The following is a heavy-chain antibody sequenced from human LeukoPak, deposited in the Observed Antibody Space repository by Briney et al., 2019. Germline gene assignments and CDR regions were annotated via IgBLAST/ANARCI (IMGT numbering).Heavy chain of an antibody. V-gene: IGHV1-69*04. CDR1: GGTFSSYA. J-gene: IGHJ5*02. D-gene: IGHD1-26*01. CDR3: ARGGGYSGSYPNWFDP. Sequence: SVKVSCKASGGTFSSYAISWVRQAPGQGLEWMGRIIPILGIANYAQKFQGRVTITADKSTSTAYMELRSLRSDDTAVYYCARGGGYSGSYPNWFDPWGQGTLVTVSS. CDR2: IIPILGIA.